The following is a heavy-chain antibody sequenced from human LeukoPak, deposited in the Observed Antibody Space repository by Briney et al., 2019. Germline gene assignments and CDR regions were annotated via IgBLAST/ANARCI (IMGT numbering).Heavy chain of an antibody. Sequence: SETLSLTCTISGDSISDYYWNWIRQPPGKGLEWIGYIYYSGSTNYNPSLKSRVTISVDTSKNQFSLKLSSVTAADTAVYYCARDMWGGSYYIDYWGQGTLVTVSS. D-gene: IGHD1-26*01. CDR3: ARDMWGGSYYIDY. CDR1: GDSISDYY. V-gene: IGHV4-59*01. J-gene: IGHJ4*02. CDR2: IYYSGST.